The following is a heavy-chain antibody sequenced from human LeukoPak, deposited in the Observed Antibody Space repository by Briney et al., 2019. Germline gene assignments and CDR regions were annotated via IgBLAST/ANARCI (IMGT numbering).Heavy chain of an antibody. CDR2: IIPIFGTA. V-gene: IGHV1-69*05. D-gene: IGHD3-3*01. CDR1: GGTFSSYA. CDR3: AGARITIFGVVSLFGY. Sequence: GASVKVSYKASGGTFSSYAISWVRQAPGQGLEWMGRIIPIFGTANYAQKFQGRVTITTDESTSTAYMELSSLRSEDTAVYYCAGARITIFGVVSLFGYWGQGTLVTVSS. J-gene: IGHJ4*02.